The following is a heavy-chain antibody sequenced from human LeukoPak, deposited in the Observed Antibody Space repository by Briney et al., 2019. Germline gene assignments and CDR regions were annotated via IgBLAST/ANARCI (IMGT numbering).Heavy chain of an antibody. J-gene: IGHJ4*02. D-gene: IGHD2-2*01. CDR3: ARGGGYCSSCFDY. V-gene: IGHV3-66*01. CDR2: IYSGGST. Sequence: GGSLRLSCAASGFTVSSNYMSWVRQAPGKGLGWVSVIYSGGSTYYADSVKGRFTISRDNSKNTLYLQMNSLRAEDTAVYYCARGGGYCSSCFDYWGQGTLVTVSS. CDR1: GFTVSSNY.